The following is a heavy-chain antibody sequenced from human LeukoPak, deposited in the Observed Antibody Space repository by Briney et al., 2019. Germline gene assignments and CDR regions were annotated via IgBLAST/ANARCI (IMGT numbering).Heavy chain of an antibody. V-gene: IGHV4-30-4*01. CDR3: ARGSIGELPIYWYFDL. CDR2: IYYSGST. CDR1: GGSISSGDYY. J-gene: IGHJ2*01. D-gene: IGHD3-10*01. Sequence: PSETLSLTCTVSGGSISSGDYYWSWIRQPPGKGLEWIGYIYYSGSTYYNPSLKSRVTISVDTSKNQFSLKLSSVTAADTAVYYCARGSIGELPIYWYFDLWGRGTLVTVSS.